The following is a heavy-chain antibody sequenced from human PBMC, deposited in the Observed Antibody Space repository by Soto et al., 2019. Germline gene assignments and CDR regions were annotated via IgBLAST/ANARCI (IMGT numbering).Heavy chain of an antibody. CDR2: INSDGGST. D-gene: IGHD5-18*01. CDR1: GFTFSSYW. CDR3: ARDRPNTARGGFDY. J-gene: IGHJ4*02. V-gene: IGHV3-74*01. Sequence: GGSLRLSCAASGFTFSSYWMHWVRQAPGKGLVWVSRINSDGGSTSYADSVKGRFTISRDNAKNTLYLQMNSLRAEDTAVYYCARDRPNTARGGFDYWGQGTLVTVSS.